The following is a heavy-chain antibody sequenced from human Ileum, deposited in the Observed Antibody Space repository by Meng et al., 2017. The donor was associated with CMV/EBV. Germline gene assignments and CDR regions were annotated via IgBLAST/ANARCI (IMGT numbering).Heavy chain of an antibody. Sequence: GGSLRLSCAASGFTFSDYYMSWIRQAPGKGLEWVSYISSSGSTIYYADSVKGRFTISRDNAKNSLYLQMNSLRAEDTAVYYCARDNDFWSPYYYGMDVWGQGTTVTVSS. V-gene: IGHV3-11*04. CDR1: GFTFSDYY. D-gene: IGHD3-3*01. J-gene: IGHJ6*02. CDR3: ARDNDFWSPYYYGMDV. CDR2: ISSSGSTI.